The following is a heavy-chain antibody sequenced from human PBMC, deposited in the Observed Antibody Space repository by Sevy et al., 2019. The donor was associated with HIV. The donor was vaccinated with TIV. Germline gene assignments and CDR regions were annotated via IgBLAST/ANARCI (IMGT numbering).Heavy chain of an antibody. CDR2: IGVRGDT. D-gene: IGHD7-27*01. CDR1: GFTFNKYD. Sequence: GGSLRLSCAASGFTFNKYDMHWVRQPTGKGLEWLSGIGVRGDTHYPGAVKGRFTISRENAKNSLYLQMDDLRAGDTAVYYCATEGTGEQRAGFDFWGQGTLVTVSS. CDR3: ATEGTGEQRAGFDF. V-gene: IGHV3-13*01. J-gene: IGHJ4*02.